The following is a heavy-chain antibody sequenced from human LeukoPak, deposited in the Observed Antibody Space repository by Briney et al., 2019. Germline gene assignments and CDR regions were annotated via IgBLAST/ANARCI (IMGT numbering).Heavy chain of an antibody. D-gene: IGHD5-12*01. V-gene: IGHV1-69*01. CDR2: IIPIFGTA. J-gene: IGHJ6*03. Sequence: SVKVSCKASGGTFSSYAISWVRQARGQGLEWMGGIIPIFGTANYAQKFQGRVTITADESTSTAYMELSSLRSEDTAVYYCARDEFSGYDFGAGYYYYMDVWGKGTTVTVSS. CDR3: ARDEFSGYDFGAGYYYYMDV. CDR1: GGTFSSYA.